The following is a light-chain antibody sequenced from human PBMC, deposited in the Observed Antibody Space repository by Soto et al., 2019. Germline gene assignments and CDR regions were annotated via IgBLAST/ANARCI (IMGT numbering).Light chain of an antibody. Sequence: QSVLTQPPSASGTPGQRVTISCSGSSSNIGSNTVNWYQQLPGTAPKLLIYSNNQRPSGVPDRFSGSKSGTSASLAISGLQSEEEADYYCAEWDDSLNGRVCGTGTKVTVL. V-gene: IGLV1-44*01. J-gene: IGLJ1*01. CDR1: SSNIGSNT. CDR3: AEWDDSLNGRV. CDR2: SNN.